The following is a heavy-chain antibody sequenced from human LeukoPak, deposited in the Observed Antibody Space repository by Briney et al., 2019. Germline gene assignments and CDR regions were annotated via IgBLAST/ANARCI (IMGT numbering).Heavy chain of an antibody. CDR1: GGSISNYY. J-gene: IGHJ4*02. CDR2: IYYSGST. Sequence: SETLSLTCTVSGGSISNYYWSWIRQPPGKGLEWIGYIYYSGSTKYNPSLKSRVTISVDTSKNQFSLRLSSVTAADTAVYYCAKAPLGRCTGVICYYFDYWGQGTLVTVSS. D-gene: IGHD2-15*01. CDR3: AKAPLGRCTGVICYYFDY. V-gene: IGHV4-59*01.